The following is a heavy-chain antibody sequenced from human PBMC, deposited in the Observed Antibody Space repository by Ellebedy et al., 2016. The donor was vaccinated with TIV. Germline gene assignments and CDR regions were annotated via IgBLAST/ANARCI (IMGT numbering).Heavy chain of an antibody. CDR2: ISHTGTRT. CDR3: AKGRGGGSDSSAPRYYFDY. D-gene: IGHD3-22*01. Sequence: GESLKISCAASGFTFSSYAMVWVRQAPGKGLEWVSTISHTGTRTYYTDSVEGRFIISRDTSKKTLYLQMNGLRAEDTAIYYCAKGRGGGSDSSAPRYYFDYWGLGTLVTVSS. J-gene: IGHJ4*02. V-gene: IGHV3-23*01. CDR1: GFTFSSYA.